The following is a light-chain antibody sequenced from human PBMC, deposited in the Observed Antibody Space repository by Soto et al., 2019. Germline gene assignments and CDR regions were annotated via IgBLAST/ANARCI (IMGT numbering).Light chain of an antibody. CDR3: QQFSSYPLT. Sequence: EFVLTQSPGTLSLSPGERVTLSCRASQTVRNNYLAWYQQKPGQAPRLLIYDASSRATGIPDRFSGGGSGTDFTLTIRRLEPEDFAVYYCQQFSSYPLTVGGGTKVDIK. CDR1: QTVRNNY. CDR2: DAS. J-gene: IGKJ4*01. V-gene: IGKV3-20*01.